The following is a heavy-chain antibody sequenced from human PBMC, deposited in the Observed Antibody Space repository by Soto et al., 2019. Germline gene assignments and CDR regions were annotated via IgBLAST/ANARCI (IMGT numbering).Heavy chain of an antibody. Sequence: QVQLVQSGAEVKKPGSSVNVSCKASGGTFNSYAINWVRQAPGQGLEWVGRIIPMLGVPNYAQKLQGRIMITADKVTATAYMEVTSLRSEDTAVYYGAGGATGSFHYYYMEVWGKGTTVTVSS. J-gene: IGHJ6*03. D-gene: IGHD3-10*01. CDR1: GGTFNSYA. CDR3: AGGATGSFHYYYMEV. CDR2: IIPMLGVP. V-gene: IGHV1-69*04.